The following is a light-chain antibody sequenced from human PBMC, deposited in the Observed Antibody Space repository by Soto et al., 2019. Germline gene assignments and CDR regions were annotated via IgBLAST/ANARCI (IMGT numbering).Light chain of an antibody. CDR3: QQYSNGPYT. CDR2: VAS. V-gene: IGKV3-15*01. CDR1: QSVGRN. J-gene: IGKJ2*01. Sequence: EIVMTQSPATLSVSPGERVTLSCRASQSVGRNLAWYQQKLGQAPRLLIYVASNRATGIPARLSGSGSGTEFTLTISRLQSEDFAVYYCQQYSNGPYTFGQGTNLEI.